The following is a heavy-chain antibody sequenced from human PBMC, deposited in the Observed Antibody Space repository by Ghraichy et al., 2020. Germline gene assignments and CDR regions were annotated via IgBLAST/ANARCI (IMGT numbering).Heavy chain of an antibody. D-gene: IGHD3-16*01. V-gene: IGHV4-34*01. CDR1: GGSFSGYY. J-gene: IGHJ4*02. CDR2: INHSGST. CDR3: AREEGSIGAVGSIDY. Sequence: SETLSLTCAVYGGSFSGYYWSWIRQPPGKGLEWIGEINHSGSTNYNPSLKSRVTISVDTSKNQFSLKLSSVTAADTAVYYCAREEGSIGAVGSIDYWGQGTLVTVSS.